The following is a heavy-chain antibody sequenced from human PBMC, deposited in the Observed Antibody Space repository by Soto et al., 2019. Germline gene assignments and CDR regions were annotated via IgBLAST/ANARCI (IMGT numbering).Heavy chain of an antibody. CDR1: GGYINSYY. CDR3: ARLYGLDAFDI. CDR2: IYYSGST. V-gene: IGHV4-59*08. Sequence: ASENLSLTCTVSGGYINSYYWSWIRQPPGKGLEWIGYIYYSGSTNYNPSLKSRVTISVDTSKNQFSLKLSSVTAADTAVYYCARLYGLDAFDIWGQGTMVTVSS. D-gene: IGHD3-16*02. J-gene: IGHJ3*02.